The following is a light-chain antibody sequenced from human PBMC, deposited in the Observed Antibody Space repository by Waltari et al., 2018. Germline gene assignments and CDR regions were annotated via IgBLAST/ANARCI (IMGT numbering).Light chain of an antibody. Sequence: EIVMTQSPATLPVSPGERATLSCRASQDISNNLAWYQQKPGQAPRLLIYGSSNRATGIPPRFSGSGSGTEFTLTISSLQSEDFAVYYCQQYIYWPRRTFGQGTELDIK. V-gene: IGKV3-15*01. CDR1: QDISNN. J-gene: IGKJ2*01. CDR2: GSS. CDR3: QQYIYWPRRT.